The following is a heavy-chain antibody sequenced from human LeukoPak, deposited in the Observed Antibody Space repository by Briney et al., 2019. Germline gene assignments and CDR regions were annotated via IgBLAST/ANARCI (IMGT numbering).Heavy chain of an antibody. CDR1: GGSISSSSYY. D-gene: IGHD4-17*01. CDR3: ARVPTVTTYYLDY. J-gene: IGHJ4*02. CDR2: LYDSGST. Sequence: SETLSLTCTVSGGSISSSSYYWDWIRQPPGKGLEWIGNLYDSGSTHYNPSLRSRVTISADTSKNQFSLKLSSVTAADTAVYYCARVPTVTTYYLDYWGQGTLVTVSS. V-gene: IGHV4-39*01.